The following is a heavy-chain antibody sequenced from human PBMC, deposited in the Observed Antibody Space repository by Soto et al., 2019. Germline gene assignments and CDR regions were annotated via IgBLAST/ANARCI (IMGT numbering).Heavy chain of an antibody. CDR1: GGTFSSYA. CDR2: IIPLFGTA. CDR3: ASWGGDGGDYYGMDV. Sequence: QVQLVQSGAEVKKPGSSVKVSCKASGGTFSSYAFSWVRQAPGQGLEWMGGIIPLFGTANYAQKFQGRVTSTATTPTNTANTLLRRLSSQATAVSSGASWGGDGGDYYGMDVWGQGTTVTVSS. D-gene: IGHD3-16*01. V-gene: IGHV1-69*06. J-gene: IGHJ6*02.